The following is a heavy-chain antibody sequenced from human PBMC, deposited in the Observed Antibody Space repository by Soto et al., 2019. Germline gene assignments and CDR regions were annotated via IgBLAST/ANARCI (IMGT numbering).Heavy chain of an antibody. CDR1: GFIFSNFG. J-gene: IGHJ4*02. CDR3: ARGLRSVLDY. CDR2: ISSDEKIK. V-gene: IGHV3-33*01. D-gene: IGHD6-6*01. Sequence: GCLRLSCVASGFIFSNFGMHWVRQAPGKGLEWVAVISSDEKIKQYADSVRGRFAISRDNSKNTLYLQMTSLRAEDTAIYYCARGLRSVLDYWGQGTLVTVSS.